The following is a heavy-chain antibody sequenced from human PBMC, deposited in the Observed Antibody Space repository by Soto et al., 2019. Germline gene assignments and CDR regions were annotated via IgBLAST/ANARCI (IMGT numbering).Heavy chain of an antibody. Sequence: PSETLSLTCTVSGDSISSSNYYWGWIRQPPGKGLEWIANIYYSGTTYCNPSLKSRVAISVDTSKNHFSLKLSSVTAADTAIYYCARSNSGYYEWFDPWGQGTLITVS. CDR1: GDSISSSNYY. CDR3: ARSNSGYYEWFDP. D-gene: IGHD3-22*01. V-gene: IGHV4-39*02. J-gene: IGHJ5*02. CDR2: IYYSGTT.